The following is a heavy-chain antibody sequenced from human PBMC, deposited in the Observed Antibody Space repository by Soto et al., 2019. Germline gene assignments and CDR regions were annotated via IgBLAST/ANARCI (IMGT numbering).Heavy chain of an antibody. CDR2: INGYNGKA. CDR1: GYIFTKYY. Sequence: QVKLVQSVTELRNPGASVKLSCKASGYIFTKYYIAWVRQAPGHGLEWMGMINGYNGKANYGQDFRGRVIMTTDTSTNTAYMDLRRLTSDDTGVYYCVRWDGFFGAGGVDWGQGTLVTVSS. D-gene: IGHD3-16*01. V-gene: IGHV1-18*01. J-gene: IGHJ4*02. CDR3: VRWDGFFGAGGVD.